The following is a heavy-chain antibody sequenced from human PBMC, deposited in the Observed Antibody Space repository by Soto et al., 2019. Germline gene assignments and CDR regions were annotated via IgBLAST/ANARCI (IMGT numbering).Heavy chain of an antibody. CDR1: GFTFTSSA. Sequence: SVKVSFTASGFTFTSSAMQWVRQARGQRLEWIGWIVVGSGETIYAQKFQGRVTMTEDTSTDTAYMELSSLRSEDTAVYYCATAGYSSGRAFDIWGQGTMVTVSS. D-gene: IGHD6-19*01. CDR2: IVVGSGET. J-gene: IGHJ3*02. CDR3: ATAGYSSGRAFDI. V-gene: IGHV1-58*02.